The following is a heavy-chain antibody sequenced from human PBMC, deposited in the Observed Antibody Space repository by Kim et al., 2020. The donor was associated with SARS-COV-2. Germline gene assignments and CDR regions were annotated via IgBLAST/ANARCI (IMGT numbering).Heavy chain of an antibody. CDR2: GNT. D-gene: IGHD1-26*01. J-gene: IGHJ4*02. V-gene: IGHV1-18*01. Sequence: GNTNYAQKLQGRVTMTTDTSTSTAYMELRSLRSDDTAVYYCARLWELLDYWGQGTLVTVSS. CDR3: ARLWELLDY.